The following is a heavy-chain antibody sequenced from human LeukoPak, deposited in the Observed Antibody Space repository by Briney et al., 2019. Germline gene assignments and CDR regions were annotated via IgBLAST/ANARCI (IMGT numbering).Heavy chain of an antibody. D-gene: IGHD6-6*01. CDR1: GGSISSGGYY. CDR2: IYYSGST. Sequence: MSSETLSLTCAVSGGSISSGGYYWGWIRQPPGKGLEWIGSIYYSGSTYYNPSLKSRVTISVDTSKNQFSLKLSSVTAADTAVYYCARLPGVSSSPVDVWGKGTTVTVSS. CDR3: ARLPGVSSSPVDV. V-gene: IGHV4-39*01. J-gene: IGHJ6*04.